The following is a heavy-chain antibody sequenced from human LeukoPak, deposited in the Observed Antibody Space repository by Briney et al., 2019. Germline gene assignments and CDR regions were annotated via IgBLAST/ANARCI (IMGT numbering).Heavy chain of an antibody. CDR2: IHHSGST. CDR1: GGSISSSHW. D-gene: IGHD6-13*01. J-gene: IGHJ5*02. CDR3: ARHSAGSSWYFWFDP. Sequence: SETLSLTCAVSGGSISSSHWWSWVRQPPGKGLEWIGQIHHSGSTNYNPSLKSRVTISVDTSKNQFSLKLSSVTAADTAVYYCARHSAGSSWYFWFDPWGQGTLVTVSS. V-gene: IGHV4-4*02.